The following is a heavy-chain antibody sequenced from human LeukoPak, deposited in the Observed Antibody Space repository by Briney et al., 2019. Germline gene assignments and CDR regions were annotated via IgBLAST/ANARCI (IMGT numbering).Heavy chain of an antibody. V-gene: IGHV3-9*01. J-gene: IGHJ4*02. D-gene: IGHD3-22*01. CDR1: GFTFDDYA. Sequence: GRSLRLSCAASGFTFDDYAMHWVRQAPGKGLEWVSGISWNSGSIGYADSVKGRFTISRDNAKNSLYLQMNRLRAEDTALYYCAKDYDSSGYYLYYFDYWGQGTLVTVSS. CDR3: AKDYDSSGYYLYYFDY. CDR2: ISWNSGSI.